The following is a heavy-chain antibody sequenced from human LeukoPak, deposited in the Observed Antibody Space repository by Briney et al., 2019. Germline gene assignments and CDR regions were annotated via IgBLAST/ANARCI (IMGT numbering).Heavy chain of an antibody. CDR2: FDPEDGET. V-gene: IGHV1-24*01. Sequence: WASVTVSCKVSGYTLTELSMHWVRQAPGKGREWMGGFDPEDGETIYAQKFQGRVTMTEDTSTDTAYMELSSLRSEDTAVYYCATGKSSSWYFNWFDPWGQGTLVTVSS. J-gene: IGHJ5*02. D-gene: IGHD6-13*01. CDR3: ATGKSSSWYFNWFDP. CDR1: GYTLTELS.